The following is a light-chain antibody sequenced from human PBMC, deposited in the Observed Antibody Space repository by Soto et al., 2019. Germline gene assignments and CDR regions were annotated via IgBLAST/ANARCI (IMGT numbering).Light chain of an antibody. V-gene: IGLV2-8*01. CDR3: SSYAGSNNLG. J-gene: IGLJ3*02. CDR2: EVS. Sequence: QSALTQPPSASGSPGQSVTISCTRTSSDVGGYNYVSWYQQHPGKAPKLMIYEVSKRPSGVPDRFSGSKSGNTASLTVSGVQAEDEADYYCSSYAGSNNLGFGGGTKLTVL. CDR1: SSDVGGYNY.